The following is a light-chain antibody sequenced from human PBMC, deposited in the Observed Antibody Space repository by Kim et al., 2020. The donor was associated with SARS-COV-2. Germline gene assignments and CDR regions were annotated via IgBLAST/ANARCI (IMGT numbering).Light chain of an antibody. CDR2: SND. Sequence: ELTQPPSASGTPGQRVTISCSGSISNIGSNVVNWYQQLPGTAPKLLMYSNDYRPSGVPDRFSGSKSGTSASLAISGLQSEDEADYYCAAWDDSLKGSVFGGGTKVTVL. V-gene: IGLV1-44*01. CDR1: ISNIGSNV. CDR3: AAWDDSLKGSV. J-gene: IGLJ3*02.